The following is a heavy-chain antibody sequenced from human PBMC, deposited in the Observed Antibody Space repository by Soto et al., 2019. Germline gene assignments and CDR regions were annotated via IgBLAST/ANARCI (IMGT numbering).Heavy chain of an antibody. CDR2: IIPIFGTA. D-gene: IGHD4-17*01. CDR3: ARGIDYGDYPPVWFDP. V-gene: IGHV1-69*01. CDR1: GGTFSSYA. Sequence: QVQLVQSGAEVKKPGSSVKVSCKASGGTFSSYAISWVRQAPGQGLEWMGGIIPIFGTANYAQKFQGRVTITADESTSTAYMELSSLRSEDTGVYYCARGIDYGDYPPVWFDPWGQGTLVTVSS. J-gene: IGHJ5*02.